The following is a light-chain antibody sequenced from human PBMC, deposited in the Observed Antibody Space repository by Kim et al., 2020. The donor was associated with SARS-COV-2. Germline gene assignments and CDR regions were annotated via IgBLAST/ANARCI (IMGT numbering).Light chain of an antibody. CDR1: SSDLGGYNY. V-gene: IGLV2-8*01. CDR2: EVS. J-gene: IGLJ2*01. Sequence: GSPGQSVTISCTGTSSDLGGYNYVSWYQQHPGKAPKLLIYEVSQRPSGVPDRFSGSKSGNTASLTVSGLQPEDEADYYCGAYAGRLFGGGTQLTVL. CDR3: GAYAGRL.